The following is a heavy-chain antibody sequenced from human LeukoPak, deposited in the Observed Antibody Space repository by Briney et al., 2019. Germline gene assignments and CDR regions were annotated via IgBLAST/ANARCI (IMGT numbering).Heavy chain of an antibody. J-gene: IGHJ4*01. CDR3: ARWTFIGVAGPENY. Sequence: GGSLRLSCVASGFNFDDYGMSWVRQVPGRGLEWVSGITWDGGSIGYADSVKGRFTISRDNAKNSLYPQINSLRAEDTALYHCARWTFIGVAGPENYWGQGTLVTVSS. D-gene: IGHD6-19*01. CDR2: ITWDGGSI. CDR1: GFNFDDYG. V-gene: IGHV3-20*01.